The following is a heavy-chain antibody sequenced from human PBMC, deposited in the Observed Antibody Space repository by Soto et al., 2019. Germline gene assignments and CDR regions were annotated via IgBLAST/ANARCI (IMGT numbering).Heavy chain of an antibody. Sequence: ETLSLTCSVSGGSIRGSYCSWIRQPPEKGLEWIASISYTGSATHNPSLKSRVSVSVDTTENQCSLKLTSVTAADTATYYCATGGGWLQNSNLRGLYFDYWGQGALVTVSS. CDR3: ATGGGWLQNSNLRGLYFDY. V-gene: IGHV4-59*01. CDR1: GGSIRGSY. CDR2: ISYTGSA. D-gene: IGHD6-19*01. J-gene: IGHJ4*02.